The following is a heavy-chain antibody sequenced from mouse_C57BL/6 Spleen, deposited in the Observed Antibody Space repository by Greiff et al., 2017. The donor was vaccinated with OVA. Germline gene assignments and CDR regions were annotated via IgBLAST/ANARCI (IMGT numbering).Heavy chain of an antibody. V-gene: IGHV1-62-2*01. J-gene: IGHJ3*01. D-gene: IGHD1-1*01. CDR3: ARHEESDYYGSSFWFAY. CDR1: GYTFTEYT. CDR2: FYPGSGSI. Sequence: VKLVESGAELVKPGASVKLSCKASGYTFTEYTIHWVKQRSGQGLEWIGWFYPGSGSIKYNEKFKDKATLTADKSSSTVYMELSRLTSEDSAVYFCARHEESDYYGSSFWFAYWGQGTLVTVSA.